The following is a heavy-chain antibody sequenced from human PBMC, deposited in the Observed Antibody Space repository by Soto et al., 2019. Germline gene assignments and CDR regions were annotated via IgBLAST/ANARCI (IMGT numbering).Heavy chain of an antibody. V-gene: IGHV1-18*01. CDR1: GFTFTRSG. J-gene: IGHJ6*02. D-gene: IGHD3-10*01. Sequence: QVQLMQSGGEAKKPGASVKVSCKASGFTFTRSGVSWVRQAPGQGLEWMGWISGYNGNTKYEQKFQDRIIMTTDTSTSTAYMELRSLRSDDTAVYYCARAGEVPYYYYGMDVWGQGTTVIVSS. CDR3: ARAGEVPYYYYGMDV. CDR2: ISGYNGNT.